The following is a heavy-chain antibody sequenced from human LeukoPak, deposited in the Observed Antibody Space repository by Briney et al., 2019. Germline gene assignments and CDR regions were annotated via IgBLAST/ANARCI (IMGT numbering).Heavy chain of an antibody. J-gene: IGHJ5*02. CDR3: ARGVGGYSYNWFDP. CDR1: GGTFSSYA. D-gene: IGHD3-22*01. Sequence: SVKVSFKASGGTFSSYAISWVRQAPGQGLEWMGRIIPILGIANYAQKFQGRVTITADKSTSTAYMELSSLRSEDTAVYYCARGVGGYSYNWFDPWGQGTLVTVSS. CDR2: IIPILGIA. V-gene: IGHV1-69*04.